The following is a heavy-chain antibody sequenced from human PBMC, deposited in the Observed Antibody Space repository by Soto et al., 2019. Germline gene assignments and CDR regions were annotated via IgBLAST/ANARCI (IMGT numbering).Heavy chain of an antibody. V-gene: IGHV3-30-3*01. CDR3: AREEPHPAPLVF. CDR1: GFTFIRYP. J-gene: IGHJ4*02. Sequence: GGSLRLSCATFGFTFIRYPIHWVRQAPGKGLEWVAGISFDETNKKYADSVRGRFTVSRDNSMSTIYLQMDSLGAEDTAAYFCAREEPHPAPLVFWGQGTQVTVSS. CDR2: ISFDETNK.